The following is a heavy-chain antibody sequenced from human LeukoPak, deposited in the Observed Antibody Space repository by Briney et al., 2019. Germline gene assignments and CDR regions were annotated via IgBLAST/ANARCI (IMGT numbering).Heavy chain of an antibody. D-gene: IGHD4-17*01. J-gene: IGHJ3*02. V-gene: IGHV1-2*02. Sequence: ASVKVSCKASGGTFSSYAISWVRQAPGQGLEWMGWINPNSGGTNYAQKFQGRVTMTRDTSISTAYMELSRLRSDDTAVYYCARVAYASAFDIWGQGTMVTASS. CDR3: ARVAYASAFDI. CDR2: INPNSGGT. CDR1: GGTFSSYA.